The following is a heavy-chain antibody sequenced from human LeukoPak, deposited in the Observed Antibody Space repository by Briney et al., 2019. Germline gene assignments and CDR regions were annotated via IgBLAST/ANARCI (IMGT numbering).Heavy chain of an antibody. CDR2: VYQSGIT. CDR3: ARRYSNSYFDY. CDR1: GYSISSGYY. D-gene: IGHD4-11*01. J-gene: IGHJ4*02. V-gene: IGHV4-38-2*01. Sequence: SETLSLTCAVSGYSISSGYYWGWLRQPPGKGLEWIGNVYQSGITYYNASLESRVSISVDTSKNQFSLKLNSVTAADTAVYYCARRYSNSYFDYWGQGTLVTVSS.